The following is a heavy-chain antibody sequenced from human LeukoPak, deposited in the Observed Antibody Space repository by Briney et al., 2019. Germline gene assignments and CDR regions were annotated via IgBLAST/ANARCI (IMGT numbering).Heavy chain of an antibody. CDR2: INPSGGST. V-gene: IGHV1-46*01. Sequence: GASVKVSCKASGYTFTSYYMHWVRQAPGQGLEWMGIINPSGGSTSYAQKFQGRVTMTEDTSTDTAYMELNSLRAEDTAVYYCAKWVVRPYYGMDVWGQGTTVTVSS. CDR1: GYTFTSYY. D-gene: IGHD3-10*01. J-gene: IGHJ6*02. CDR3: AKWVVRPYYGMDV.